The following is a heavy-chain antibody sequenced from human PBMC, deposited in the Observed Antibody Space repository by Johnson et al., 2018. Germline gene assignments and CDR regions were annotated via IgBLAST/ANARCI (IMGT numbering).Heavy chain of an antibody. J-gene: IGHJ6*02. CDR3: ARGGRVATMGVYYYYGMDV. V-gene: IGHV4-34*01. Sequence: QVQLQQWGAGLLKPSETLSLTCAVYGVSFSGYYWSWIRQPPGKGLEWIGEINHSGSTNYNPSLKSRVTISVDTSKNQFSLKRSSVTAADTAVYYCARGGRVATMGVYYYYGMDVWGQGTTVTVSS. CDR1: GVSFSGYY. D-gene: IGHD5-12*01. CDR2: INHSGST.